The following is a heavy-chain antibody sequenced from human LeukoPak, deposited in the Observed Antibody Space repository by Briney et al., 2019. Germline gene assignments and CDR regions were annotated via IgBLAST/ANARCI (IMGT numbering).Heavy chain of an antibody. CDR3: ARTAFDWSQVGGNWFDP. Sequence: GGSLRLSCAASGFTFSSYSLNWVRQAPGKGLEWISNISSSGSNIDYADSVKGRFTISRDNGENLLYLQMNSLRAEDTAVYYCARTAFDWSQVGGNWFDPWGQGTLVTVSS. D-gene: IGHD3-9*01. CDR2: ISSSGSNI. J-gene: IGHJ5*02. V-gene: IGHV3-48*04. CDR1: GFTFSSYS.